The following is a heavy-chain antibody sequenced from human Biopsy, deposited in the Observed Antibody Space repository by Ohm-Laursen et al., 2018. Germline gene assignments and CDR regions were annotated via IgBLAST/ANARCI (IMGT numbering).Heavy chain of an antibody. CDR2: ISETSSYI. J-gene: IGHJ6*02. Sequence: SLRLSCAASGFSVSSYDMSWVRQAPGKGLEWISYISETSSYIYDADSVRGRFTVARDIAKNSLYLQLNSLRVEDTAVYYCARDSSRRAREGGMDVWGQGTTVTVSS. CDR1: GFSVSSYD. CDR3: ARDSSRRAREGGMDV. D-gene: IGHD6-6*01. V-gene: IGHV3-21*01.